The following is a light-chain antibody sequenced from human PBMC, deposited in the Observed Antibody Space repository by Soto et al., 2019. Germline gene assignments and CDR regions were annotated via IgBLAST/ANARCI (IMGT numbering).Light chain of an antibody. CDR1: QSVSNY. CDR2: DAS. Sequence: IVLTQSPATLSLSPGERATLSCRASQSVSNYVAWYQQKPGQAPRLLIYDASTRATGIPGRFSGSGSETDFPLTISSLESEDYASYYCEQRSSWPTLGPGTKVDI. J-gene: IGKJ3*01. CDR3: EQRSSWPT. V-gene: IGKV3-11*01.